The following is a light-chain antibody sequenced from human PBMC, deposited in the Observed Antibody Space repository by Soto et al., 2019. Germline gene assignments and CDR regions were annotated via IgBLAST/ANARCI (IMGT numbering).Light chain of an antibody. CDR3: MQPRLVPHT. CDR2: LGS. J-gene: IGKJ2*01. Sequence: DIVMTQSPLSLPVTPGEPASISCRSTQSLLYSNGYNYLDWYLQKPGQSPQLLIYLGSNRASGVPATFSGSRSGTDFTLKISRVEADDVGVYYCMQPRLVPHTFGQGTKLEIK. V-gene: IGKV2-28*01. CDR1: QSLLYSNGYNY.